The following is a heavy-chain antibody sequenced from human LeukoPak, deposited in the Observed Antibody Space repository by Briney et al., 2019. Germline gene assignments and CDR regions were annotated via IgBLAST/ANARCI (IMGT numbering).Heavy chain of an antibody. J-gene: IGHJ2*01. Sequence: SETLSLTCAVYGGSFSGYYWSWIRQPPGKGLEYIGYIHYSGITNYNPSLKSRVTILLDTSRNQCSLKLTSVSAADTAVYYCARLKLGAYFDLWGRGTLVTVSS. V-gene: IGHV4-59*08. D-gene: IGHD3-16*01. CDR1: GGSFSGYY. CDR2: IHYSGIT. CDR3: ARLKLGAYFDL.